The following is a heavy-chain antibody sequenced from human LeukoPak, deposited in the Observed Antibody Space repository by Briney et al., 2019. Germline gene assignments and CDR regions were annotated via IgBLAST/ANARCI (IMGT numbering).Heavy chain of an antibody. CDR3: ARQWEDYNNYRVVPNPSDY. Sequence: GGSLRLSCAASGLTFSNYAMSWVRQAPGKGLEWVSGISDSGGSTYYADSVKGRFTISRDNSKNTLYLHMNSLRADDTAVYYCARQWEDYNNYRVVPNPSDYWGQGTLVTVSS. D-gene: IGHD4-11*01. J-gene: IGHJ4*02. CDR1: GLTFSNYA. CDR2: ISDSGGST. V-gene: IGHV3-23*01.